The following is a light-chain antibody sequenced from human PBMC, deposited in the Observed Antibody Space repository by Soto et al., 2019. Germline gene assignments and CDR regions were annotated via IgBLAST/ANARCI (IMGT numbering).Light chain of an antibody. CDR3: QQYKNYYPT. CDR2: DAS. CDR1: QIISDW. J-gene: IGKJ1*01. Sequence: IQITQSPSTLSASVGYRVTITCRASQIISDWLAWYQQKPGKAPKILIYDASSLESGVPSRFSGSGSGTEFTLTISSLQPDDFAIYYCQQYKNYYPTFGQGTKGDIK. V-gene: IGKV1-5*01.